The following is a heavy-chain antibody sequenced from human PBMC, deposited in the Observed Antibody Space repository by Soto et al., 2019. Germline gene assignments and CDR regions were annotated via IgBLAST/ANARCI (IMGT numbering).Heavy chain of an antibody. CDR2: INPSGGST. D-gene: IGHD2-2*01. CDR1: GYTFTSYY. V-gene: IGHV1-46*01. J-gene: IGHJ5*02. CDR3: ARDGTSLTPFDP. Sequence: ASVKVSCKASGYTFTSYYMHWVRQAPGQGLEWVGIINPSGGSTSYAQKFQGRVTMTRDTSTSTVYMELSSLRSEDTAVYYCARDGTSLTPFDPWGQGTLVTVSS.